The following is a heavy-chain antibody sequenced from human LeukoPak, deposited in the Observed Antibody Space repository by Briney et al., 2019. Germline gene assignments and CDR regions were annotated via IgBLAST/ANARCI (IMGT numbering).Heavy chain of an antibody. J-gene: IGHJ4*02. CDR1: GFTFNYYA. CDR2: ISDNEGST. Sequence: GGPLRLSCAASGFTFNYYAMSWVRQAPGKGLEWVSGISDNEGSTYYTDSVKGRFTISRDNTKNTVYLQMNNLRPDDTAVYFCARHDSFIPYWGQGTLVTVSS. CDR3: ARHDSFIPY. V-gene: IGHV3-23*01. D-gene: IGHD5-18*01.